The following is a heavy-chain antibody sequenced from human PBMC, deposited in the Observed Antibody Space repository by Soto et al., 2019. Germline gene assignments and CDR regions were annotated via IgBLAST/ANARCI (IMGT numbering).Heavy chain of an antibody. CDR1: GGSANTNKW. J-gene: IGHJ5*02. Sequence: QVQLQESGPGLVKPSGTLSLTCAVSGGSANTNKWWSWVRQPPGKGLEWIGEIHSSGSTNYNPSLKSRVTIVVDKSKNQLSVKLTSVTAADTPVYFCAGQWLTGYGASDPWGQGTLVTVS. CDR2: IHSSGST. CDR3: AGQWLTGYGASDP. V-gene: IGHV4-4*02. D-gene: IGHD3-9*01.